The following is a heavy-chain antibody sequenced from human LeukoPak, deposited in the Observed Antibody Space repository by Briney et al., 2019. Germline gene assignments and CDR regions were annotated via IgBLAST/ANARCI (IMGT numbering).Heavy chain of an antibody. D-gene: IGHD3-9*01. J-gene: IGHJ3*02. V-gene: IGHV3-7*01. Sequence: VGSLRLSCAASGFTFSSYWMSWVRQAPGKGLEWVANIKQDGSEKYYVDSVKGRFTISRDNAKNSLYLQMNSLRAEDTAVYYCARWNYDILTGYQDAFDIWGQGTMVTVSS. CDR1: GFTFSSYW. CDR3: ARWNYDILTGYQDAFDI. CDR2: IKQDGSEK.